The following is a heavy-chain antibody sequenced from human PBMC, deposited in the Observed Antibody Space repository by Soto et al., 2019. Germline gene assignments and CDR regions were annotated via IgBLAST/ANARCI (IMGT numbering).Heavy chain of an antibody. CDR1: GFTVSSNY. J-gene: IGHJ4*02. Sequence: GGSLRLSCAASGFTVSSNYMRWVRQAPGKGLEWVSVIYSGGSTYYADSVQGRFTISRPNSKNTLYLQMNSLRAEDTAVYSCARERRRAGSYYFDYWGQGTLVTVSS. CDR3: ARERRRAGSYYFDY. V-gene: IGHV3-53*04. D-gene: IGHD1-26*01. CDR2: IYSGGST.